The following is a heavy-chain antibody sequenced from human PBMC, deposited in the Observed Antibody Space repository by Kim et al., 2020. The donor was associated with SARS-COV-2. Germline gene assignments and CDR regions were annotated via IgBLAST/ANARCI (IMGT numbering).Heavy chain of an antibody. CDR2: ISSSGSTI. Sequence: GGSLRLSCAASGFTFSSYEMNWVRQAPGKGLEWVSYISSSGSTIYYADSVKGRFTISRDNAKNSLYLQMNSLRAEDTAVYYCARFFGVVIIALDYWGQGTLVTVSS. CDR1: GFTFSSYE. V-gene: IGHV3-48*03. J-gene: IGHJ4*02. CDR3: ARFFGVVIIALDY. D-gene: IGHD3-3*01.